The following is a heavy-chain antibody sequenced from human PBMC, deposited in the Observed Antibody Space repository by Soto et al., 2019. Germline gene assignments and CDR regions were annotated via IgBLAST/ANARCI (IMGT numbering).Heavy chain of an antibody. D-gene: IGHD3-22*01. J-gene: IGHJ4*02. Sequence: SETLSLTCTVSGGSISSHCCWSWLRQSPGRGLEWLGCFVHRGTTDYNPFFGSRVSMSVDTSRNQLSLKLNSVTAADTAVFYCAGLFPYVSSGYHLNYLGQGTLVTVSS. CDR1: GGSISSHC. V-gene: IGHV4-59*08. CDR3: AGLFPYVSSGYHLNY. CDR2: FVHRGTT.